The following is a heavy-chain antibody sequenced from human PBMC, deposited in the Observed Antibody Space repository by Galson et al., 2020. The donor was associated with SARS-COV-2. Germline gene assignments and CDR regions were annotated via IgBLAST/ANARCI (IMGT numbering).Heavy chain of an antibody. D-gene: IGHD2-15*01. J-gene: IGHJ4*02. CDR3: ARGGIYCSGGSCYRSYFDY. V-gene: IGHV4-59*12. CDR1: GGSISSYY. CDR2: IYYSGST. Sequence: SETLSLTCTVSGGSISSYYWSWIRQPPGKGLEWIGYIYYSGSTNYNPSLKSRVTISLDTSKNQFSLKLSSVTAADTAVYHCARGGIYCSGGSCYRSYFDYWGQGTLVTVSS.